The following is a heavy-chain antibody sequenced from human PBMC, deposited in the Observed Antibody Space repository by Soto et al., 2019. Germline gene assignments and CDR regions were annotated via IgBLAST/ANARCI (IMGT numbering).Heavy chain of an antibody. Sequence: SVKVSCKASGGTFSSYAISWVRQAPGQGLEWMGGIIPIFGTANYAQKFQCRVTITADESTSTAYMELSSLRSEDTAVYYCARDPYSSGWRAKNWFDPWGQGTLVTVSS. V-gene: IGHV1-69*13. D-gene: IGHD6-19*01. CDR2: IIPIFGTA. CDR1: GGTFSSYA. CDR3: ARDPYSSGWRAKNWFDP. J-gene: IGHJ5*02.